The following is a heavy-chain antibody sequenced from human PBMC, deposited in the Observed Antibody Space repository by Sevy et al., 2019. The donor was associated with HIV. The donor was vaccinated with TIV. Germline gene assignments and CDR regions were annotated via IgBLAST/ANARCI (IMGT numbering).Heavy chain of an antibody. J-gene: IGHJ4*02. V-gene: IGHV4-39*01. CDR3: TRHLRSGPVASDY. Sequence: SETLSLTCTVSGGSIYSSSFFWGWIRQSPGKGLEWIGSIYSSGTTYYNPSLKSRLSMSVNTSKNQLSLNLNSVTAADTAMYFCTRHLRSGPVASDYWGPGTLVTVSS. CDR1: GGSIYSSSFF. CDR2: IYSSGTT. D-gene: IGHD6-19*01.